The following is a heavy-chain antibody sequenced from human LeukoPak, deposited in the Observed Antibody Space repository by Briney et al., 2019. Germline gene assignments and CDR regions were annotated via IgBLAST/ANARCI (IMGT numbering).Heavy chain of an antibody. J-gene: IGHJ4*02. Sequence: ASVKVSCKASGYTFTSYDINWVRQATGQGLEWMGWMNPNSGNTGYAQKFQGRVTMTRNTSISTAYMELSSLRSEDTAVYYCARAKQWLKARDYWGQGTLVTVSS. CDR1: GYTFTSYD. V-gene: IGHV1-8*01. CDR3: ARAKQWLKARDY. D-gene: IGHD6-19*01. CDR2: MNPNSGNT.